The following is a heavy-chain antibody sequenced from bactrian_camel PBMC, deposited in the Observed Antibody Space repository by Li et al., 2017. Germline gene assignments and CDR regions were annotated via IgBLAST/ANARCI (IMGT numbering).Heavy chain of an antibody. CDR3: AAETKCLGSGLTWYRAIVFTY. CDR2: IYTGNGST. D-gene: IGHD6*01. CDR1: RSISSSRC. J-gene: IGHJ4*01. V-gene: IGHV3S54*01. Sequence: HVQLVESGGGSVQAGGSPRLSCVASRSISSSRCMGWFRQAPGQEREGVGAIYTGNGSTFYAESVKGRFTISWDSAKNTLYLQMNNLKPEDTAMYYCAAETKCLGSGLTWYRAIVFTYWGQGTQVTVS.